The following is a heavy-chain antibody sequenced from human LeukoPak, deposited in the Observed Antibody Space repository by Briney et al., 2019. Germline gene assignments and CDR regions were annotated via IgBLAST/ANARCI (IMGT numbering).Heavy chain of an antibody. CDR3: ARAKYDSSGYYWFDP. Sequence: ASVKVSCKASGYTFTSYGISWVRQAPGQGLEWMGWISAYNGYTKYAEKLQGRVTMTTDKSTSTAYMELRSLRSDDTAVYYCARAKYDSSGYYWFDPWGQGTLVTVSS. J-gene: IGHJ5*02. CDR1: GYTFTSYG. V-gene: IGHV1-18*01. CDR2: ISAYNGYT. D-gene: IGHD3-22*01.